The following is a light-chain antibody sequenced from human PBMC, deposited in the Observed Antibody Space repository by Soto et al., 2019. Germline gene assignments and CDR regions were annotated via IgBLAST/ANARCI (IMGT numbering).Light chain of an antibody. V-gene: IGKV1-39*01. CDR2: AAS. J-gene: IGKJ4*01. CDR3: QQSYSTLALT. CDR1: QSISSY. Sequence: DIQMTQSPSSLSASVGDRVTITCRASQSISSYLNWYQQKPGKAPKLLIYAASSLQSGVPSRFSGSGSGTDFTLTSSSLQPEDFAPYYCQQSYSTLALTFGGGTKVEIK.